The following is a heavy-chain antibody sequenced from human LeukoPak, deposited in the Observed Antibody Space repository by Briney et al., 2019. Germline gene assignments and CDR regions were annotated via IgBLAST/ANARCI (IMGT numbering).Heavy chain of an antibody. CDR1: GFTFSSHW. CDR2: INSDGSSI. D-gene: IGHD6-13*01. Sequence: PGGSLRLSCAASGFTFSSHWMHWVRQAPGKGLVWVSRINSDGSSISYADSVKGRFTISRDNAKNTLYLQMNSLRAEDTAIYYCARSLPYGTTWYGRSDFWGQGTLVTVSS. CDR3: ARSLPYGTTWYGRSDF. V-gene: IGHV3-74*01. J-gene: IGHJ4*02.